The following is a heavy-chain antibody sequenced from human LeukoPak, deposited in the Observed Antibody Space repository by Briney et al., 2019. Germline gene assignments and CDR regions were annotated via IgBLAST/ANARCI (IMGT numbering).Heavy chain of an antibody. V-gene: IGHV3-23*01. Sequence: PGGSLRLSCAASGFSFSSFAMSWVRQAPGKGLEWVSAISGSDGSTYYADSVKGRFTISRDNSRNTLYLQMNSLRAEDTAVYYCAKDRGLVVVVPFDSWGQGTLVTVSS. CDR2: ISGSDGST. CDR1: GFSFSSFA. CDR3: AKDRGLVVVVPFDS. D-gene: IGHD3-22*01. J-gene: IGHJ4*02.